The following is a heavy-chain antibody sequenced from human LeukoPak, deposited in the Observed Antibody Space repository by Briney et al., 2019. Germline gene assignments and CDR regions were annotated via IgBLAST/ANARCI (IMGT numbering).Heavy chain of an antibody. V-gene: IGHV3-23*01. Sequence: GGTLRLSCAASGFNFNNYHMTWVRQAPGEGPEWVSIITFSGDTAYYADSVKGRFTISRDNSKDTLYLQMNSLRAEDTAIYYCAKKSQSRGRGAFDIWGQGTMVTVSS. CDR2: ITFSGDTA. J-gene: IGHJ3*02. CDR3: AKKSQSRGRGAFDI. D-gene: IGHD3-10*01. CDR1: GFNFNNYH.